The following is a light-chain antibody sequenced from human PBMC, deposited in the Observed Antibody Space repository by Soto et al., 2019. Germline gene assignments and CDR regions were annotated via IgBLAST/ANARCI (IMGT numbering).Light chain of an antibody. V-gene: IGKV1-39*01. Sequence: DIQMTQSPSSLSASVGDRVTITCRASQSITRFLNGDQQKPGKAPKLLIYAASTLQTGVPSRFSGSGSGTDFTLTISSLEPEDSAVYYCQQRHMWPITFGQGTRLEIK. CDR1: QSITRF. CDR3: QQRHMWPIT. J-gene: IGKJ5*01. CDR2: AAS.